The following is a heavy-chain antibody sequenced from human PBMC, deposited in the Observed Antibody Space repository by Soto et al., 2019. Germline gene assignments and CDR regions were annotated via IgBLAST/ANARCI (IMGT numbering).Heavy chain of an antibody. CDR2: ISSSSSTI. V-gene: IGHV3-48*01. J-gene: IGHJ6*02. CDR3: AFGEDSRYYYYGMDV. Sequence: EVQLVESGGGLVQRGGSLRLSCAASGLTFSSYSMNWVRQAPGKGLEWVSYISSSSSTIYYAEVVKGRFTISRDNAKNSLYLQMNSLRAEDTAVYYCAFGEDSRYYYYGMDVWGQGTTVTVSS. D-gene: IGHD2-15*01. CDR1: GLTFSSYS.